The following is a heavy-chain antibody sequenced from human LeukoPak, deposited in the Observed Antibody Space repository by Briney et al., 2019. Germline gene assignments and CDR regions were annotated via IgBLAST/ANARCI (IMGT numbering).Heavy chain of an antibody. D-gene: IGHD5-18*01. Sequence: GGSLRLSCAASGFTFSSYSMNWVRQAPGKGLEWVSSISSSSSYIYYADSVKGRFTISRDNAKNSLYLQMSSLRAEDTAVYYCARDVQGYSYGIDYWGQGTLVTVSS. CDR2: ISSSSSYI. CDR1: GFTFSSYS. CDR3: ARDVQGYSYGIDY. J-gene: IGHJ4*02. V-gene: IGHV3-21*01.